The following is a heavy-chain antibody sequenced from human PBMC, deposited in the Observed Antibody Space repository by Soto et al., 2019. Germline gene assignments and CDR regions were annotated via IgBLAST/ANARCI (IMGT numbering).Heavy chain of an antibody. D-gene: IGHD3-3*01. V-gene: IGHV4-34*01. CDR3: ARGKTIFGVAISIYSYMDV. J-gene: IGHJ6*03. CDR1: GGSFSGYY. CDR2: INHSGST. Sequence: SETLSLTCAVYGGSFSGYYWSWIRQPPGKGLEWIGEINHSGSTNYNPSLKSRVTISVDTSKNQFSLKLSSVTAADPAVYYCARGKTIFGVAISIYSYMDVWGKGTTVTVSS.